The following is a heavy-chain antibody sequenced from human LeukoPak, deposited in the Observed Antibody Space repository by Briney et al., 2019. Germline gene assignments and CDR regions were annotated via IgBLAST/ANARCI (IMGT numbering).Heavy chain of an antibody. Sequence: SETLSLTCTVSGGSISSYYWGWIRQPPGKGLEWIGSINYNGNTYYNASLKSRVTISVDTSKNQFSLKLDSATAADTAVYYCASPSTSSSAYEYWGQGTLVTVSS. J-gene: IGHJ4*02. D-gene: IGHD6-6*01. V-gene: IGHV4-39*01. CDR2: INYNGNT. CDR3: ASPSTSSSAYEY. CDR1: GGSISSYY.